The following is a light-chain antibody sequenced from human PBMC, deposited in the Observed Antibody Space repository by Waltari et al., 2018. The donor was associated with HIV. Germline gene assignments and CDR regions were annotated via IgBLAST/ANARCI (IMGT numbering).Light chain of an antibody. V-gene: IGKV3-15*01. J-gene: IGKJ1*01. CDR3: QQYNNWPRT. Sequence: EIVMTQSPATLSVSLGERVTLSCRASQNVIPNLAWYQQQPGQAPRLLIYGASTRATDIPSRFSGGGSGTEFTLTIGSLQSEDSASYYCQQYNNWPRTFGQGTKVEVK. CDR2: GAS. CDR1: QNVIPN.